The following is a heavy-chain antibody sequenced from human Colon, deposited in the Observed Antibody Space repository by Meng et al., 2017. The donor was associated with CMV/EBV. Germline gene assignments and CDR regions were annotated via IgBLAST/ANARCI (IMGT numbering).Heavy chain of an antibody. CDR2: IRDSDGVA. V-gene: IGHV3-23*01. Sequence: GGSLRLSCAASGFSISNSRMSWVRRAPGKGLEWISRIRDSDGVASYADSVRGRFTISRDISQNTLYLQMNSLKVEDMAVYYCTKGATFGVTAPDYWGQGTLVTVSS. D-gene: IGHD2-21*02. CDR1: GFSISNSR. CDR3: TKGATFGVTAPDY. J-gene: IGHJ4*02.